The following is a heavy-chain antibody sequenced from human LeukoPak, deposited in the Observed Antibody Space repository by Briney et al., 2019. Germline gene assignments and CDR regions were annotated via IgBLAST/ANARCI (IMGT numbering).Heavy chain of an antibody. CDR1: GFTLSRYW. Sequence: PGGSLRLSCTASGFTLSRYWMSWVRQAPGKGLEWVANIKQDGSEKYYVDSVKGRFTISRDNAKNSLYLQMNSLRAEDTAVYYCARATYSYFDSWGQGTPVTVSS. D-gene: IGHD2-21*01. CDR3: ARATYSYFDS. J-gene: IGHJ4*02. CDR2: IKQDGSEK. V-gene: IGHV3-7*01.